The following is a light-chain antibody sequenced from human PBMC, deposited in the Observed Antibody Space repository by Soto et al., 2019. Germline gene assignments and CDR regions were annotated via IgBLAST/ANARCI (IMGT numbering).Light chain of an antibody. Sequence: MTQSPSTLSGSVGDRVTITCRASQSVDINLAWYQQKPGQAPRLLIYDASTRATGIPARFSGSGSGTDFTLTISGLQSEDFAVYYCQQYNNWPQTFGQGTKVDNK. CDR1: QSVDIN. V-gene: IGKV3-15*01. J-gene: IGKJ1*01. CDR3: QQYNNWPQT. CDR2: DAS.